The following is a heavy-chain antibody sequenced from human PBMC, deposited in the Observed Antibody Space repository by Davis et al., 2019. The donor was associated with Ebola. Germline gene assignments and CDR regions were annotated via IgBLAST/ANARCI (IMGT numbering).Heavy chain of an antibody. Sequence: SQTLSLTCVISGDTVTGRAVAWTWLRQSPSRGLEWLGRTYYRSKWYNEYGPSVKSRITITSDTSKNQFSLHLNSVTPEDTAIYYCAREYVNSYAYWGQGTLVTVSS. CDR3: AREYVNSYAY. CDR1: GDTVTGRAVA. CDR2: TYYRSKWYN. V-gene: IGHV6-1*01. D-gene: IGHD3-10*02. J-gene: IGHJ4*02.